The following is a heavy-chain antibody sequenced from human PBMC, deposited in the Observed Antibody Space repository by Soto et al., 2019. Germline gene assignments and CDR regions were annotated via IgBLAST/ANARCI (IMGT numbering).Heavy chain of an antibody. CDR1: GGSISNYY. CDR3: ASGGNWFDP. V-gene: IGHV4-59*07. CDR2: MYYNGNI. D-gene: IGHD3-16*01. J-gene: IGHJ5*02. Sequence: SDTLSLTCNVSGGSISNYYWTWVRQSPEKGLEWIGYMYYNGNINYNPSLKSRVTISIDTSKNQFSLTLKSVTAADTAVYYCASGGNWFDPWGQGVLVTVSS.